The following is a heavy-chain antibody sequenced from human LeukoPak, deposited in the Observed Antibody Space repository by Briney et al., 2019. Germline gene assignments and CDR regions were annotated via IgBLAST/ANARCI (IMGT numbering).Heavy chain of an antibody. CDR3: ARDKGGILHYDFWSGTNYYFDY. J-gene: IGHJ4*02. Sequence: SGGSLRLSCAASGFTFSSYWMNWVRQPPGKGLEWVANIKQDGSEKHYVDSVKGRFTISRDNAENSLYLQMNSLRAEDTAVYYCARDKGGILHYDFWSGTNYYFDYWGQGTLVTVSS. D-gene: IGHD3-3*01. V-gene: IGHV3-7*01. CDR1: GFTFSSYW. CDR2: IKQDGSEK.